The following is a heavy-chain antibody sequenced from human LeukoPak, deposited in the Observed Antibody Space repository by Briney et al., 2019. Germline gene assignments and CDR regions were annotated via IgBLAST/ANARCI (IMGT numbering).Heavy chain of an antibody. CDR1: GGSFSGYY. CDR3: ARGTIVVVPAATRGRWDV. V-gene: IGHV4-34*01. Sequence: KSSETLSLTCAVYGGSFSGYYWSWFRQPPGKGLEWIGEISHSGSTNYNPSLKSRVTISVDTSKNQFSLKLSSVTAADTAVYYCARGTIVVVPAATRGRWDVWGKGTAVTVSS. D-gene: IGHD2-2*01. CDR2: ISHSGST. J-gene: IGHJ6*04.